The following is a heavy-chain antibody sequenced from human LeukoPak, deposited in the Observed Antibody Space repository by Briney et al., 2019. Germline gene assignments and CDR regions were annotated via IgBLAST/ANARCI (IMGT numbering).Heavy chain of an antibody. CDR3: ARDPQATYYYDSSGLKYFQH. CDR2: ISAYNGNT. D-gene: IGHD3-22*01. CDR1: GYTFTSYG. Sequence: ASVKVSCKASGYTFTSYGISWVRQAPRQGLEWMGWISAYNGNTNYAQKLQGRVTITADKSTSTAYMELSSLRSEDTAVYYCARDPQATYYYDSSGLKYFQHWGQGTLVTVSS. J-gene: IGHJ1*01. V-gene: IGHV1-18*01.